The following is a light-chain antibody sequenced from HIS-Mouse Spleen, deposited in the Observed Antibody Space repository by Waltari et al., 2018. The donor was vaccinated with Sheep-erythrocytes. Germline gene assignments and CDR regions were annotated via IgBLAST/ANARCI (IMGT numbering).Light chain of an antibody. CDR1: KLGDKY. CDR3: QAWDSSHVV. CDR2: QDS. V-gene: IGLV3-1*01. Sequence: SYELTQPPSVSVSPGQTASITCSGAKLGDKYACWYQQKPGQSPVLVIYQDSKRPSGIPDRFSGSNSGNTATLTISGTQAMDEADYYCQAWDSSHVVFGGGTKLTVL. J-gene: IGLJ2*01.